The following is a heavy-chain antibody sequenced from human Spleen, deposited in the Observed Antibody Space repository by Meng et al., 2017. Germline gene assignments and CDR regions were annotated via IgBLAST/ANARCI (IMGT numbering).Heavy chain of an antibody. CDR3: ARNLVGSSLDY. J-gene: IGHJ4*02. D-gene: IGHD1-14*01. CDR1: GVVIRHRGW. CDR2: IYHSGRA. Sequence: QLDGCGPGCVCPVRRLPLACPVAGVVIRHRGWWTWVRQHPGKGREWIGEIYHSGRANYIPTLKSRVTISVDKSKNQFSLDLRSVIAADTAVYFCARNLVGSSLDYWGQGTLVTVSS. V-gene: IGHV4-4*01.